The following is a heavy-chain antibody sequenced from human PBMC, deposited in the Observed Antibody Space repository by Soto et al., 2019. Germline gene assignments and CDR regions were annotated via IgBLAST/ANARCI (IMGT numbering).Heavy chain of an antibody. CDR1: GFTFSSYE. V-gene: IGHV3-48*03. Sequence: VQLVESGGDLVQPGGSLRLSCADSGFTFSSYEMNWVRQAPGKGLEWVSYISSTGTSMDYADSVKGRFTISRDNAKNSLFLQLNSLRDEDTAVYYCARETHFIDYWGQGTLVSVSA. CDR2: ISSTGTSM. J-gene: IGHJ4*02. CDR3: ARETHFIDY.